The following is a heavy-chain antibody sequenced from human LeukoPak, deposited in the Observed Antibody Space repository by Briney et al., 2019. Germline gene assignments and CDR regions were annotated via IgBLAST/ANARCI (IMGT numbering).Heavy chain of an antibody. CDR3: AKELTVGTTSKNLDY. CDR2: MRYDGSNE. D-gene: IGHD1-26*01. Sequence: GGSLRLSCAASGFTFSDYGMHWVRQAPGKGLEWVALMRYDGSNEYYADSVKGRFTISRDSSKSTLYLQMNSLRAEDTAVYYCAKELTVGTTSKNLDYWGQGTLVTVSS. J-gene: IGHJ4*02. CDR1: GFTFSDYG. V-gene: IGHV3-30*02.